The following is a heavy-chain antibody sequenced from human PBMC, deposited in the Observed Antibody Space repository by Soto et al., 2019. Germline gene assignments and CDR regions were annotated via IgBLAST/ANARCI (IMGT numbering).Heavy chain of an antibody. J-gene: IGHJ4*02. D-gene: IGHD4-17*01. CDR3: ATLDTTVTSFDY. V-gene: IGHV1-8*01. Sequence: ASVKVSCKASGYTFTSYDINWVRQATGQGLEWMGWMNPNSGNTGYAQKFQGRVTMTRNTSISTAYMELSSLRSEDTAVYYCATLDTTVTSFDYWGQGTLVTVSS. CDR2: MNPNSGNT. CDR1: GYTFTSYD.